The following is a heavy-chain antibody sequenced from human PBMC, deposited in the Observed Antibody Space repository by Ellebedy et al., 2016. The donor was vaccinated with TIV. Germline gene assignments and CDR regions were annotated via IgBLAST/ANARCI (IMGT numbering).Heavy chain of an antibody. CDR2: IYWNDDK. J-gene: IGHJ4*02. CDR3: AHSRGSSPGRRVEYFDY. V-gene: IGHV2-5*01. D-gene: IGHD6-13*01. Sequence: SGPTLVKPTQTLTLTCTFSGFSLSTSGVGVGWIRQPPGKALEWLALIYWNDDKRYSPSLKSRLTITKDTSKNQVVLTMTNMDPVDTATYYCAHSRGSSPGRRVEYFDYWGQGTLVTVSS. CDR1: GFSLSTSGVG.